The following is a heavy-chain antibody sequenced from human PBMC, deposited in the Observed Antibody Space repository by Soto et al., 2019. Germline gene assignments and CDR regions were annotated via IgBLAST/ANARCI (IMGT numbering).Heavy chain of an antibody. J-gene: IGHJ6*03. CDR3: ARTEGYCSGGRCYYYYMDV. CDR2: ISGSGGST. Sequence: VGSLRHSCAASGLTCSSYAISWVRQATGKGLEWVSTISGSGGSTYYADSVKGRFTISRDNSKNTLYLQMNSLRAEDTAVYYCARTEGYCSGGRCYYYYMDVWGKGTTVTVSS. CDR1: GLTCSSYA. D-gene: IGHD2-15*01. V-gene: IGHV3-23*01.